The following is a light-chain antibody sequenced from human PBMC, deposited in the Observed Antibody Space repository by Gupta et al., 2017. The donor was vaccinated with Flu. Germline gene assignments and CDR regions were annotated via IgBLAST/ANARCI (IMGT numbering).Light chain of an antibody. CDR2: EAS. J-gene: IGKJ5*01. Sequence: RATLSCRASYTVYTHLAWYQQRPGQAPRLLIYEASTRATGIPARFSGRGSETDFTLTIDSLQSEDFAVYYCQQYRNWPSSITFGQGTRLEIE. CDR1: YTVYTH. CDR3: QQYRNWPSSIT. V-gene: IGKV3-15*01.